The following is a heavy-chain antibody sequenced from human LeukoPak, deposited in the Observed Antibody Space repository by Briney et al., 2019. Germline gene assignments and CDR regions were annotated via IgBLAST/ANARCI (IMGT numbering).Heavy chain of an antibody. CDR3: ASSDSSYCSSTSCYEIEY. Sequence: PGGSLRLSCAASGFTFSSYWMHWVRQAPGKGLVWVSRINSDGSSTSYADSVKGRFTISRDNSKNTLYLQMNSLRAEDTAVYYCASSDSSYCSSTSCYEIEYWGQGTLVTVSS. V-gene: IGHV3-74*01. J-gene: IGHJ4*02. CDR1: GFTFSSYW. D-gene: IGHD2-2*01. CDR2: INSDGSST.